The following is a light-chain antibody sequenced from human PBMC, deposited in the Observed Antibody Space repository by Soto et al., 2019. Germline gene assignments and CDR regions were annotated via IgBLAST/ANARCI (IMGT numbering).Light chain of an antibody. Sequence: EVMLTQSPGTLSLSPGERATLSCRASQSIFSNYLAWYQQKSGQAPRLLIYGASNRVTGIPDRFSGSGSGTDFTLTISRLEPEDFAVYYCQQYGTSPRTFGQGTKVEFK. J-gene: IGKJ1*01. CDR1: QSIFSNY. CDR3: QQYGTSPRT. CDR2: GAS. V-gene: IGKV3-20*01.